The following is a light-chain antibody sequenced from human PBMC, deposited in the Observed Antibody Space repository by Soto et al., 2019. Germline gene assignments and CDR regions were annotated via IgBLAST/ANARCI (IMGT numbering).Light chain of an antibody. J-gene: IGKJ4*01. CDR3: QQYDNLPLT. V-gene: IGKV1-33*01. CDR2: DAS. CDR1: QSISGW. Sequence: DIQMTQSPSTLPASVGDRVTITCRASQSISGWLAWYQQKPGKAPKLLIYDASNLETGVPSRFSGSGSGTDFTFTISSLQPEDIATYYCQQYDNLPLTFGGGTKVDIK.